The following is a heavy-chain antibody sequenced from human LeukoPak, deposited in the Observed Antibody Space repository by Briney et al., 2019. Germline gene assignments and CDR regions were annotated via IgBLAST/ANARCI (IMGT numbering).Heavy chain of an antibody. J-gene: IGHJ4*02. CDR1: GSIFTSYW. Sequence: GASLLISCKGSGSIFTSYWISWVRQPPGKGLERMGRIDPSDSYTNSSPSFQGHVTISADKSISTAYLQWSSLKASDTAMYYCARHGKYQAPYFDYWGQGTLVTVSS. CDR3: ARHGKYQAPYFDY. V-gene: IGHV5-10-1*01. CDR2: IDPSDSYT. D-gene: IGHD2-2*01.